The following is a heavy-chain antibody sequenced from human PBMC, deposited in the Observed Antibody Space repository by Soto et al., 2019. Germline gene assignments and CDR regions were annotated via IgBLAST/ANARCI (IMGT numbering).Heavy chain of an antibody. D-gene: IGHD4-17*01. Sequence: EVQLVESGGGLVKPGGSLRLSCAASGFTFNTYDMDWVRQAPGKGLEWVSSINKASIYIYYADSVRGRFTISRDNAKNSLYLKMNSLRVEDTAVYYCARRSVTTYHFFDYWGQGTLVTVSS. CDR3: ARRSVTTYHFFDY. J-gene: IGHJ4*02. CDR1: GFTFNTYD. V-gene: IGHV3-21*01. CDR2: INKASIYI.